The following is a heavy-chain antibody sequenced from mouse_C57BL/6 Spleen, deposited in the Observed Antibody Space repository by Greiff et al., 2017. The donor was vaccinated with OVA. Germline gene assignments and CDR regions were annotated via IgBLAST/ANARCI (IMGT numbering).Heavy chain of an antibody. Sequence: ESGPGLVKPSQSLSLTCSVTGYSITSGYYWNWIRQFPGNKLEWMGYISYDGSNNYNPSLKNRISITRDTSKNQFFLKLNSVTTEDTATYYCARGLGKPDYWGQGTTLTVSS. J-gene: IGHJ2*01. CDR3: ARGLGKPDY. D-gene: IGHD4-1*01. CDR2: ISYDGSN. V-gene: IGHV3-6*01. CDR1: GYSITSGYY.